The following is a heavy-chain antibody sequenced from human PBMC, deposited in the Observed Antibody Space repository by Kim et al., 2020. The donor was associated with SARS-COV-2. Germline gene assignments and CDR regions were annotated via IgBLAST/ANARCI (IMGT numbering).Heavy chain of an antibody. Sequence: SETLSLICTVSGGSISSYYWSWIRQPPGKGLEWIGYIYYSGSTNYNPSLKSRVTISVDTSKNQFSLKLSSVTAADTAVYYCAAARPFVAAAGTLDYWGQG. D-gene: IGHD6-13*01. J-gene: IGHJ4*02. V-gene: IGHV4-59*08. CDR1: GGSISSYY. CDR3: AAARPFVAAAGTLDY. CDR2: IYYSGST.